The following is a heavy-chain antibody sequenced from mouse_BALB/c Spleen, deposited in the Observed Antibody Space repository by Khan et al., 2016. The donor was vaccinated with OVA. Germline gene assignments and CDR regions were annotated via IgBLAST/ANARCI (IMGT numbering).Heavy chain of an antibody. D-gene: IGHD1-2*01. J-gene: IGHJ3*01. CDR3: SRSGNGSFGY. CDR2: IHPNNGDT. V-gene: IGHV1S29*02. CDR1: GYTFTDYN. Sequence: VQLQQSGPEVVRPGASVKISCKASGYTFTDYNMDWVKQRHGKSLEWIGYIHPNNGDTGYNQKFKTKASLPVDDSSRTVHMELRSLTSEDSAVYYCSRSGNGSFGYWGQGTLVTVSA.